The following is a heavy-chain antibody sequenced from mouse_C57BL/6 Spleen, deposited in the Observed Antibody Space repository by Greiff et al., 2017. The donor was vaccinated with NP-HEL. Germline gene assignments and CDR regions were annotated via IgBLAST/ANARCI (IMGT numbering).Heavy chain of an antibody. CDR2: IWSGGST. V-gene: IGHV2-2*01. J-gene: IGHJ4*01. CDR1: GFSLTSYG. CDR3: ARKGGGASLSYYAMDY. Sequence: VQLQQSGPGLVQPSQCLSITCTVSGFSLTSYGVHWVRQSPGKGLEWLGVIWSGGSTDYNAAFISRLSISKDNSKSQVFFKMNSLQADDTAIYYCARKGGGASLSYYAMDYWGQGTSVTVSS.